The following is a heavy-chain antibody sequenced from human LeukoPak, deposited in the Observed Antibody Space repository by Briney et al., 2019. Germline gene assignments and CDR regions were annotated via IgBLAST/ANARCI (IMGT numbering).Heavy chain of an antibody. D-gene: IGHD1-26*01. V-gene: IGHV3-64*01. Sequence: GGSLRLSCAASGFTFSSYAMHWVRQAPGKGLEYVSAISSNGGSTYYANSVKGRFTISRDNSKNTLYLQMGSLRAEDMAVYYCAKDLPYPGELLDYWGQGTLVTVSS. CDR3: AKDLPYPGELLDY. CDR2: ISSNGGST. CDR1: GFTFSSYA. J-gene: IGHJ4*02.